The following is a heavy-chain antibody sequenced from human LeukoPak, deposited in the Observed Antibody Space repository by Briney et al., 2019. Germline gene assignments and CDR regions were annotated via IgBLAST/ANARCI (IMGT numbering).Heavy chain of an antibody. D-gene: IGHD1-26*01. CDR1: GFTFSDYY. CDR3: ARDPSGSYRYYFDY. J-gene: IGHJ4*02. V-gene: IGHV3-7*01. Sequence: GGSLRLSCAASGFTFSDYYMSWIRQAPGKGLEWVANIKQDGSEKYYVDSVKGRFTISRDNAKNSLYLQMNSLRAEDTAVYYCARDPSGSYRYYFDYWGQGTLVTVSS. CDR2: IKQDGSEK.